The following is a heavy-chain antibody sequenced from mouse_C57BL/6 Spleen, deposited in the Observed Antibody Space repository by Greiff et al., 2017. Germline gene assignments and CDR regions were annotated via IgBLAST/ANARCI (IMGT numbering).Heavy chain of an antibody. Sequence: EVQLQQSGPGLVKPSQSLSLTCSVTGYSITSGYYWNWIRQFPGNKLEWMGYISYDGSNNYNPSLKNRISITRDTSKNQFFLKLNSVTTEDTATYYCARGGMIKNYFDYWGQGTTLTVSS. CDR1: GYSITSGYY. CDR2: ISYDGSN. CDR3: ARGGMIKNYFDY. J-gene: IGHJ2*01. D-gene: IGHD2-4*01. V-gene: IGHV3-6*01.